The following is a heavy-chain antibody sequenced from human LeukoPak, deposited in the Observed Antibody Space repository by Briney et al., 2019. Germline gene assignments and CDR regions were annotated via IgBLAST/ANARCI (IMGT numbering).Heavy chain of an antibody. V-gene: IGHV3-9*01. Sequence: PGRSLRLSCAASGFTFDDYAMHWVRQAPGKGLEWVSGISWNSGSIGYADSVKGRFTISRGNAKNSLYLQMNSLRAEDTALYYCAKDRSDYFYYGMDVWGQGTTVTVSS. CDR1: GFTFDDYA. J-gene: IGHJ6*02. CDR3: AKDRSDYFYYGMDV. CDR2: ISWNSGSI.